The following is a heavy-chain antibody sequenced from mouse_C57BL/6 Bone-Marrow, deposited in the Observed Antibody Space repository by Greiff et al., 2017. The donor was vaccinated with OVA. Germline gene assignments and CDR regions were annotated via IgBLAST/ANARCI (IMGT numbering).Heavy chain of an antibody. D-gene: IGHD2-5*01. J-gene: IGHJ4*01. CDR2: ISSGSSTI. V-gene: IGHV5-17*01. Sequence: EVQGVESGGGLVKPGGSLKLSCAASGFTFSDYGMHWVRQAPEKGLEWVAYISSGSSTIYYADTVKGRFTISRDNAKNTLFLQMTSLRSEDTAMYYCARGIDSNLYYYAMDYGGQGTSVTVSS. CDR3: ARGIDSNLYYYAMDY. CDR1: GFTFSDYG.